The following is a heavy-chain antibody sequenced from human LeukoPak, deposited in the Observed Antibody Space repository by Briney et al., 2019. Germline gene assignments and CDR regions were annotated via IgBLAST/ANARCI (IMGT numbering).Heavy chain of an antibody. CDR3: ARGTRTSYYDY. V-gene: IGHV3-21*01. D-gene: IGHD2-2*01. CDR2: INNSTSYI. J-gene: IGHJ4*02. Sequence: GGSLRLSCAASGFTFSSYGMHWVRQAPGKGLEWVSSINNSTSYIYYADSVKGRFTISRDNAKNSLYLQMNSLRAEDTAVYYCARGTRTSYYDYWGQGTLVTVSS. CDR1: GFTFSSYG.